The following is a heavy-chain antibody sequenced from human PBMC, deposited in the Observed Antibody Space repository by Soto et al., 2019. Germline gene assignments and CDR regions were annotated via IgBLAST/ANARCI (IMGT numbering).Heavy chain of an antibody. J-gene: IGHJ6*03. Sequence: EVQLLESGGGLVQPGGSLRLSCATSGFTFSSYAMAWVRQAPGKGLEWVSAISGSGGITYHAASVKGRFSISRDNSRNMLDLQMNSLGAEDTAVYYCARAAHYDFWSGYYYMDVWGIGTTVTVSS. V-gene: IGHV3-23*01. CDR2: ISGSGGIT. CDR1: GFTFSSYA. CDR3: ARAAHYDFWSGYYYMDV. D-gene: IGHD3-3*01.